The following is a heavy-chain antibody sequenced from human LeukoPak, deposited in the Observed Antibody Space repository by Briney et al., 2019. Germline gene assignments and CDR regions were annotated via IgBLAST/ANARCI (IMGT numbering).Heavy chain of an antibody. Sequence: PSETLSLTCTVSGGSISSSSYYWGGIGRPPGRGLEWIGSIYYSGSTYYNPSLKSRVTISVDTSKNQFSLKLSSVTAADTAVYYCARGSGTMKHWGQGTLVTVSS. V-gene: IGHV4-39*01. D-gene: IGHD3-22*01. CDR3: ARGSGTMKH. CDR2: IYYSGST. J-gene: IGHJ1*01. CDR1: GGSISSSSYY.